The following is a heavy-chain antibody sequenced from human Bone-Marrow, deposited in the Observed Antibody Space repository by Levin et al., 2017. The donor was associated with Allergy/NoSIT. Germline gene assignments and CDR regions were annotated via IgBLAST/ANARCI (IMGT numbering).Heavy chain of an antibody. J-gene: IGHJ6*02. D-gene: IGHD2-21*02. Sequence: GESLKISCTASGISFSRVWMSWVRQVPGKGLEWVGRIKTKTDGETTDYAAPVKGRFTISRDDSKKTLFLQMNSLETEDTAVYYCTAAYIDCTDIHCYSLRYYHHYFGMDVWGQGTTVFVSS. CDR2: IKTKTDGETT. V-gene: IGHV3-15*01. CDR3: TAAYIDCTDIHCYSLRYYHHYFGMDV. CDR1: GISFSRVW.